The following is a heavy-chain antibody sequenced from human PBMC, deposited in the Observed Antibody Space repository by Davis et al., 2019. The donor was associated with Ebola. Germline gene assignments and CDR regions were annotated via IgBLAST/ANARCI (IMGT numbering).Heavy chain of an antibody. V-gene: IGHV4-59*01. CDR1: GGSISGYY. CDR3: ARWNEGSDH. CDR2: IYYSGFT. D-gene: IGHD1-1*01. Sequence: PSETLSLTCTVSGGSISGYYWSWTRQPPGKGLEWIAYIYYSGFTNYNPSLKRRVTISVDTSKNQFSLKLTSVTAADTAVYYCARWNEGSDHWGQGTLITVSS. J-gene: IGHJ4*02.